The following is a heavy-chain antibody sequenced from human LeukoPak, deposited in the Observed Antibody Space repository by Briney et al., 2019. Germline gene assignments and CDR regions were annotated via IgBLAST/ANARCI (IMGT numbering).Heavy chain of an antibody. CDR1: GFTFSSYA. Sequence: GGSLRLSCAASGFTFSSYATSWVRQAPGKGLEWVSAISGSGGSTYYADSVKGRFTISRDNSKNTLYLQMNSLRAEDTAVYYCAKARSYSYGVGYFDYWGQGTLSPSPQ. V-gene: IGHV3-23*01. J-gene: IGHJ4*02. CDR3: AKARSYSYGVGYFDY. D-gene: IGHD5-18*01. CDR2: ISGSGGST.